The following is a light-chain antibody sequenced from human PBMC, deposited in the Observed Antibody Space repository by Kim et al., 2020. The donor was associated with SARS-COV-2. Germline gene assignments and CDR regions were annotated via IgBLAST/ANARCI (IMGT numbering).Light chain of an antibody. V-gene: IGKV3-15*01. CDR3: QQYNDWPPTYT. Sequence: SPGDTATLSCRASQSISSNLAWDQPKPGQAPRRLIQNAATRATGIPARIRGSWFATEFTLAISSLQSEDFAVYYCQQYNDWPPTYTFGQGTKLEI. CDR1: QSISSN. CDR2: NAA. J-gene: IGKJ2*01.